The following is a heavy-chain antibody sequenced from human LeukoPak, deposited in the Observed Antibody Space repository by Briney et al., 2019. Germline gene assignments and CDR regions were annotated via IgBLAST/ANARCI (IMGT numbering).Heavy chain of an antibody. CDR1: GYTFTDYY. J-gene: IGHJ4*02. D-gene: IGHD2-2*01. CDR2: INPNSGGT. Sequence: ASVKVSCKASGYTFTDYYLHWVRQAPGQGLEWMGWINPNSGGTNYAQKFQGRVTMTRDTSISTAYMELSRLISDDTAVYYCARDIGVGGARYQYFDLWGQGTQVTVSS. V-gene: IGHV1-2*02. CDR3: ARDIGVGGARYQYFDL.